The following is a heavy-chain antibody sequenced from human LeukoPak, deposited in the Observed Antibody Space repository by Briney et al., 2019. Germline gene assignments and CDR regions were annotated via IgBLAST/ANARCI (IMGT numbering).Heavy chain of an antibody. J-gene: IGHJ5*02. CDR3: ARDSGGYDFWSGYYQNWFDP. V-gene: IGHV4-4*07. Sequence: SETLSLIRTVSGGSLSSYYGSWIRQPAGKGLEWIGRIYTSGSTNYNPSLKSRVTMSVDTSKNQFSLKLSSVTAADTAVYYCARDSGGYDFWSGYYQNWFDPWGQGTLVTVSS. CDR1: GGSLSSYY. D-gene: IGHD3-3*01. CDR2: IYTSGST.